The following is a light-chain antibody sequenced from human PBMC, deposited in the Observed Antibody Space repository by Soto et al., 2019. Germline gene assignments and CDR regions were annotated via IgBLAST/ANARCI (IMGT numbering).Light chain of an antibody. CDR2: GAS. J-gene: IGKJ4*01. V-gene: IGKV3-15*01. CDR1: HSVSSR. Sequence: EIVMTQSPATLSVSPGERATLSCRASHSVSSRLAWYQQKPGQAPRLLIYGASTRPTGLPARFSGSGSGTEFALTISVLQSEDFAVYYCQHSTISPLTFGGGTKVEIK. CDR3: QHSTISPLT.